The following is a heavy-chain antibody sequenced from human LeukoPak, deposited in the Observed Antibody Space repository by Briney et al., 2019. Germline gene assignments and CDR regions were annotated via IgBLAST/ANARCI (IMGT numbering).Heavy chain of an antibody. CDR3: ARVVAVTGTPVYYMDV. CDR1: VYMFTGYY. D-gene: IGHD6-19*01. J-gene: IGHJ6*03. Sequence: ASVKVSCKASVYMFTGYYMHWVRQAPGQGLEWMGWINPNSGGTNYAQKFQGRVTMTRDTSISTAYMDLNRLRSDDTAVYCCARVVAVTGTPVYYMDVWGKGTTVTVSS. V-gene: IGHV1-2*02. CDR2: INPNSGGT.